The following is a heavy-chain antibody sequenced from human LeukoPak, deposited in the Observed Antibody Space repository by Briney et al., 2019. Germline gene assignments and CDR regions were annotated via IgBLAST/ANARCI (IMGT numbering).Heavy chain of an antibody. CDR3: ARDDDYGDYSMRY. CDR1: GGSISSSNW. J-gene: IGHJ4*02. D-gene: IGHD4-17*01. CDR2: IYHSGST. Sequence: SETLSLTCAVSGGSISSSNWWSWVRQPPGKGLEWIGEIYHSGSTNYNPSLKSRVTISVDKPKNQFSLKLSSVTAADTAVYYCARDDDYGDYSMRYWGQGTLVTVS. V-gene: IGHV4-4*02.